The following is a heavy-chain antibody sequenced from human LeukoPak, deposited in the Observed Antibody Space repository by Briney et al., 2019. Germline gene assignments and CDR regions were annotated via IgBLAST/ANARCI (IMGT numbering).Heavy chain of an antibody. CDR3: ARREMWIRYSSGWGFDP. Sequence: PSETLSLTCTVSGGSISSYYWSWIRQPPGKGLEWIGYIYTSGSTNYNPSLKSQVTISVDTSKNQFSLKLSSVTAADTAVYYCARREMWIRYSSGWGFDPWGQGTLVTVSS. J-gene: IGHJ5*02. D-gene: IGHD6-19*01. CDR1: GGSISSYY. CDR2: IYTSGST. V-gene: IGHV4-4*09.